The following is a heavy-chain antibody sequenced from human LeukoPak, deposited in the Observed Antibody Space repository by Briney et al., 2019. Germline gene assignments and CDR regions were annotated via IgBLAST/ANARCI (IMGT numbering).Heavy chain of an antibody. CDR2: INPSGGST. V-gene: IGHV1-46*01. CDR1: GYTFTSYY. Sequence: GASVKVSCKASGYTFTSYYMHWVRQAPGQGLEWTGIINPSGGSTSYAQKFQGRVTMTRDTSTSTVYMELSSLRSEDTAVYYCAREYSSSPSPDYYYYGMDVWGQGTTVTVSS. CDR3: AREYSSSPSPDYYYYGMDV. J-gene: IGHJ6*02. D-gene: IGHD6-6*01.